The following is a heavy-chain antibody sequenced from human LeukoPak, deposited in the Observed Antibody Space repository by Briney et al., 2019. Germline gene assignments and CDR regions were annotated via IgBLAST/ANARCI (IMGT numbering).Heavy chain of an antibody. CDR2: IIPISGIA. CDR1: GGTFSSHA. D-gene: IGHD2-2*01. CDR3: ARGLQYQLFKALRYYYMDV. V-gene: IGHV1-69*05. J-gene: IGHJ6*03. Sequence: SAKVSCKASGGTFSSHAIAWVRQAPGQGPEWMGGIIPISGIADYAQKFQGRVTITTDESTSTAYMELRSLTSDDTAVYYCARGLQYQLFKALRYYYMDVWGEGTTVTVSS.